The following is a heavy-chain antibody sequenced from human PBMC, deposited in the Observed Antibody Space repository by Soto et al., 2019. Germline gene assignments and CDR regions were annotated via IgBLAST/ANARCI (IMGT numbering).Heavy chain of an antibody. CDR1: GFTFTTYA. J-gene: IGHJ4*02. Sequence: QEQLVESGGGVVQPGGSLRLSCAASGFTFTTYAMHWVRQAPGKGLEWVAIISNEGSNKDYAASVHVRFTISRDNSKNTLYLQMNSLRAEDTAVYYCARGGDCSSTGCYRPYDYWGQGTLVTVSS. CDR2: ISNEGSNK. D-gene: IGHD2-2*02. V-gene: IGHV3-30-3*01. CDR3: ARGGDCSSTGCYRPYDY.